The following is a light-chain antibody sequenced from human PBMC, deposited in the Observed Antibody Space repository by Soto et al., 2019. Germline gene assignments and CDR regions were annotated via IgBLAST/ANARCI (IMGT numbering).Light chain of an antibody. CDR3: CSYVGSSTSLV. CDR1: SSDVGSYNL. Sequence: QSALTQPASVSGSPGQSITISCTGTSSDVGSYNLVSWYQQHPGKAPKLMIYEGTKRPSGVSDRFSGSKSGNTASLTISGLQAEDEADYYCCSYVGSSTSLVFGGGTKVTVL. J-gene: IGLJ2*01. CDR2: EGT. V-gene: IGLV2-23*01.